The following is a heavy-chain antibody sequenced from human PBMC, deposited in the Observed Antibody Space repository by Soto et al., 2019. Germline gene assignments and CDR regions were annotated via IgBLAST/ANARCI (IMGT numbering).Heavy chain of an antibody. D-gene: IGHD2-21*02. CDR3: ARASGGHSGWGHWSDP. V-gene: IGHV1-58*01. CDR2: IVVGSGNT. CDR1: GFTFTSSA. Sequence: SVKVSCKASGFTFTSSAVQWVRQARGHRLEWIGWIVVGSGNTNYAQKFQERVTITRDTSNNHFSLKLNSLTATDTAVYYCARASGGHSGWGHWSDPWGQGTLVTVSS. J-gene: IGHJ5*02.